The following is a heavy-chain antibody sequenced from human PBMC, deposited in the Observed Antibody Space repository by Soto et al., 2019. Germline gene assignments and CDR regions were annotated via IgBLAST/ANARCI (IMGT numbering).Heavy chain of an antibody. D-gene: IGHD3-10*01. Sequence: ASVKVSCKASGYTFTSYDINWVRQATGQGLEWMGWMNPNSGNTGYAQKFQGRVTMTRNTSISTAYMELSSLRSEDTAVYYCARGLYGSGCQDYWGQGTLVTVSS. V-gene: IGHV1-8*01. CDR1: GYTFTSYD. CDR2: MNPNSGNT. J-gene: IGHJ4*02. CDR3: ARGLYGSGCQDY.